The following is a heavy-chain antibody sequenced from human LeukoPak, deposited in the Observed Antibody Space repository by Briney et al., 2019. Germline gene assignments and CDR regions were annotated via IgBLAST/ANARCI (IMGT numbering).Heavy chain of an antibody. CDR3: AKINPAMGPPGYYYYGMDV. V-gene: IGHV3-23*01. D-gene: IGHD5-18*01. J-gene: IGHJ6*02. Sequence: GGSLRLSCAVSGLTFSSYAMSWVRQAPGKGLEWVSAISGSGGSTYYADSVKGRFTISRDNSKNTLYLQMNSLRAEDTAVYYCAKINPAMGPPGYYYYGMDVWGQGTTVTVSS. CDR2: ISGSGGST. CDR1: GLTFSSYA.